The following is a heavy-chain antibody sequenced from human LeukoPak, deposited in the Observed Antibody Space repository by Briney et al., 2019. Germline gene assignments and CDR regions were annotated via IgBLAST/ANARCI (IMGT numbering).Heavy chain of an antibody. Sequence: PSETLSLTCAVYGGSFSGYYWSWIRQPPGKGLEWIGEINHSGSTNYNPSLKSRVTISVDTSKNQFSLKLSSVTAADTAVCYCAKLESLPRPAYGMDVWGQGTTVTVSS. V-gene: IGHV4-34*01. J-gene: IGHJ6*02. CDR1: GGSFSGYY. CDR3: AKLESLPRPAYGMDV. D-gene: IGHD6-6*01. CDR2: INHSGST.